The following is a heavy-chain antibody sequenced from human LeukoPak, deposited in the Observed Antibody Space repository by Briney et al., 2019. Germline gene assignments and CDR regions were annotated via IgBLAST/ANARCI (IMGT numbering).Heavy chain of an antibody. CDR1: GGSISGYY. CDR3: ARHFNMGTSAFDY. V-gene: IGHV4-59*08. Sequence: SETLSLTCTVSGGSISGYYWSWIRQPPGKGLEWIGYIYYSGYTNYNPSLKSRVTISVDTSKNQFSLRLSSMTAADTAVYYCARHFNMGTSAFDYWGQGALVTVSS. CDR2: IYYSGYT. D-gene: IGHD7-27*01. J-gene: IGHJ4*02.